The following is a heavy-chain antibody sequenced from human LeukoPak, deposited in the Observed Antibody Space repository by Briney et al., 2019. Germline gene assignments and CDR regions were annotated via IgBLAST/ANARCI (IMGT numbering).Heavy chain of an antibody. Sequence: PGGSLRLSCAASGFTFSSYWMSWVRQAPGKGLEWVANIKQDGSEKYYVDSVKGRFTISRDNAKNTLYLQMNSLRAEDTAVYYCARYLYGYGVDWFDPWGQGTLVTVSS. J-gene: IGHJ5*02. CDR1: GFTFSSYW. CDR3: ARYLYGYGVDWFDP. V-gene: IGHV3-7*01. D-gene: IGHD5-18*01. CDR2: IKQDGSEK.